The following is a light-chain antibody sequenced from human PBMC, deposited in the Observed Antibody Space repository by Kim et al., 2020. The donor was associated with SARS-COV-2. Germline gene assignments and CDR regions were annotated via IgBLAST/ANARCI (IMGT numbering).Light chain of an antibody. CDR2: AAS. Sequence: SASVGDRVTITCRASQGIGSRLAWYQQKPGKAPKLLIYAASTLQSGIPSRFSGRGSGTDFTLTISSLQPEDFATYYCQQANSFPRTFGQGTKLEI. J-gene: IGKJ2*01. V-gene: IGKV1-12*01. CDR1: QGIGSR. CDR3: QQANSFPRT.